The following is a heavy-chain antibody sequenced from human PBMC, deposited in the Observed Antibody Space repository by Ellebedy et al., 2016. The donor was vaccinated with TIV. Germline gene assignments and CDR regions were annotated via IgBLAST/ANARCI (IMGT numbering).Heavy chain of an antibody. CDR2: ISGYNGDT. CDR3: ARGFYEKFNP. CDR1: GGTFRGYS. Sequence: ASVKVSCKASGGTFRGYSISWVRQAPGQGLEWMGWISGYNGDTNYAQKFQGRVTMTIDTFASTAYMELRSLRSDDTAMYFCARGFYEKFNPWGQGTLVTVSS. J-gene: IGHJ5*02. D-gene: IGHD2/OR15-2a*01. V-gene: IGHV1-18*01.